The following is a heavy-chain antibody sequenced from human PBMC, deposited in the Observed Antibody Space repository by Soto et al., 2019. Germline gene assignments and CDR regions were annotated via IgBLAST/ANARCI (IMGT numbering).Heavy chain of an antibody. Sequence: PGGSLRLSCAASGFTFSSYAMSWVRQAPGKGLEWVSAISGSGGSTYYADSVKGRFTISRDNSKNTLYLQMNSLRAEDTAVYYCAKVLAVAGTDPTAGYYFDYWGQGTLVTVSS. CDR1: GFTFSSYA. J-gene: IGHJ4*02. CDR3: AKVLAVAGTDPTAGYYFDY. CDR2: ISGSGGST. V-gene: IGHV3-23*01. D-gene: IGHD6-19*01.